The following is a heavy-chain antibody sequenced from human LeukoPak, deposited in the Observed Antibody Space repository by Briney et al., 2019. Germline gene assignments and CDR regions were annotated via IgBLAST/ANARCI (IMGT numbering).Heavy chain of an antibody. V-gene: IGHV3-30*04. CDR3: ASGYSYGYVPFDY. J-gene: IGHJ4*02. D-gene: IGHD5-18*01. Sequence: PGGSLRLSCAASGFTFSSYAMHWVRQAPGKGLEWVAVISYDGSNKYYADSVKGRFTISRDNSKNTLYLQMNSLRAEDTAVYYCASGYSYGYVPFDYWGQGTLVTVSS. CDR1: GFTFSSYA. CDR2: ISYDGSNK.